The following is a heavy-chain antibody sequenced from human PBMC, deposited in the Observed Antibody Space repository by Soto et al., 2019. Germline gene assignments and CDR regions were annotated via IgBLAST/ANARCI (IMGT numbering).Heavy chain of an antibody. CDR3: ARGRFTAFGF. D-gene: IGHD3-3*01. CDR2: TYYRSKWYN. J-gene: IGHJ3*01. CDR1: GDSVSSNSVA. Sequence: QVQLQQSGPGLVKPSQTLSLTWAISGDSVSSNSVAWNWIRQSPSRGLEWLGRTYYRSKWYNDYGVTVKGRLTIKPDTSKNQFTLQLNSVTPEDTAVYCCARGRFTAFGFWGQGTIVTVSS. V-gene: IGHV6-1*02.